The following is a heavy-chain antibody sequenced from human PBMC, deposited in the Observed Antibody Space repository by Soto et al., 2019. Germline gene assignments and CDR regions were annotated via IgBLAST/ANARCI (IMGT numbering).Heavy chain of an antibody. D-gene: IGHD2-2*01. CDR3: AREDIVVVPAAMPTFLDYGMDV. CDR1: GGTFSSYA. Sequence: QVQLVQSGAEVKKPGSSVKVSCKASGGTFSSYAISWVRQAPGQGLEWMGGIIPIFGTTNYAQKFQGRVTITADESTSTAYMELSSLRAEDTAVYYCAREDIVVVPAAMPTFLDYGMDVWGQGTTVTVSS. V-gene: IGHV1-69*01. J-gene: IGHJ6*02. CDR2: IIPIFGTT.